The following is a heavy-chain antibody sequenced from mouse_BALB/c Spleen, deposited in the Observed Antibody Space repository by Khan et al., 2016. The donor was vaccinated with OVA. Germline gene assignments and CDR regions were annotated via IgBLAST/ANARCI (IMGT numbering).Heavy chain of an antibody. D-gene: IGHD4-1*01. CDR1: GYSITSDYA. J-gene: IGHJ3*01. CDR3: AMGRTY. V-gene: IGHV3-2*02. CDR2: ITYSGSP. Sequence: EVQLQESGPGLVKPSQSLSLTCTVTGYSITSDYAWNWVRQFPGNKLEWMGSITYSGSPSYNPFLKSRISISRDTSKNESLLKLNFVTTEDTATYYCAMGRTYWGQGTLVTVSA.